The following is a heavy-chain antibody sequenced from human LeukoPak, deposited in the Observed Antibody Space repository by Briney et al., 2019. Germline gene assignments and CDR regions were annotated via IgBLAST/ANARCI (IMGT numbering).Heavy chain of an antibody. V-gene: IGHV3-53*01. CDR1: GFTVSNSY. D-gene: IGHD3-10*01. CDR3: AGGHEALGY. Sequence: GGSLRLSFAASGFTVSNSYMSWVRQAPGKGLEFVSVIYSGGSTFYADSVKGRFTISRDNSKNTLYLQMNSLRAEDTAIYYCAGGHEALGYWGQGTLVTVSS. CDR2: IYSGGST. J-gene: IGHJ4*02.